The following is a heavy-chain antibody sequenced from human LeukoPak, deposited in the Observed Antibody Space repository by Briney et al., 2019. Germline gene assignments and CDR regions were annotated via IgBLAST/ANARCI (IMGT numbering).Heavy chain of an antibody. CDR3: AEGRRGYDSAFDY. CDR2: ISNSGGST. CDR1: GFTFSSYA. J-gene: IGHJ4*02. V-gene: IGHV3-23*01. D-gene: IGHD5-12*01. Sequence: GGSLRLSCAASGFTFSSYAMSWVRQAPGKGLEWVSGISNSGGSTYYADSVKGRFTISRDNSKNTLYLQMNSLRAEDTAVYYCAEGRRGYDSAFDYWGQGTLVTVSS.